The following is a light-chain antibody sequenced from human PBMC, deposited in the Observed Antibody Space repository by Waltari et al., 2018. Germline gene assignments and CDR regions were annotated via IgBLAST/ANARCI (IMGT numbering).Light chain of an antibody. V-gene: IGKV1-5*01. J-gene: IGKJ2*01. Sequence: DTQMTQSPSTLSASAGDTVTITCRASQSISSWLAWYQQKPGKAPKLLLFHASSLESGVPSRFSGGGSGVEFTLTISSLQPDDFATYYCQQYDTYPIYTFGQGTKLEIK. CDR1: QSISSW. CDR3: QQYDTYPIYT. CDR2: HAS.